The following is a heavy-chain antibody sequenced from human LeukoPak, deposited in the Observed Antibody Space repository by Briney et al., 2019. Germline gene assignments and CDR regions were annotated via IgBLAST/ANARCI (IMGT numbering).Heavy chain of an antibody. Sequence: PSETLSLTCAVYGGSFSGYYWSWIRQPPGKGLEWIGEINHSGGTNYNPSLKSRVTISVDTSKNQFSLKLSSVTAADTAVYYCARGPTMITFGGVFFYWGQGTLVTVSS. J-gene: IGHJ4*02. D-gene: IGHD3-16*01. CDR3: ARGPTMITFGGVFFY. CDR2: INHSGGT. CDR1: GGSFSGYY. V-gene: IGHV4-34*01.